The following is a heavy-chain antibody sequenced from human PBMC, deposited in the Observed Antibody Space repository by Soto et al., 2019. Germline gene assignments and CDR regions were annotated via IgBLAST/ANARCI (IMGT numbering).Heavy chain of an antibody. V-gene: IGHV4-34*01. CDR1: GGSFSVYY. J-gene: IGHJ5*02. CDR3: ARGLGYGGRITGTTCWFDP. D-gene: IGHD1-7*01. CDR2: INHSGST. Sequence: XATLSLTCAVYGGSFSVYYWSGIRQPPGKGLEWIGEINHSGSTNYNPSLKSRVTISVDTSKNQFSLKLSSVTAADTAVYYCARGLGYGGRITGTTCWFDPWGQGTLVTVSS.